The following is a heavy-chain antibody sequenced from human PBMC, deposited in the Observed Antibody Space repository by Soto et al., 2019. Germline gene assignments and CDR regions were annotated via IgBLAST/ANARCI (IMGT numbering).Heavy chain of an antibody. V-gene: IGHV3-23*01. CDR1: GFTFSSYA. CDR3: AKDQIYGSGSYYVVRGFDY. J-gene: IGHJ4*02. CDR2: ISGSGGST. Sequence: GGSLRLSCAASGFTFSSYAMSWVRQAPGKGLEWVSAISGSGGSTYYADSVKGRFTISRDNSKNTLYLQMNSLRAEDTAVYYCAKDQIYGSGSYYVVRGFDYWGQGTLVTVSS. D-gene: IGHD3-10*01.